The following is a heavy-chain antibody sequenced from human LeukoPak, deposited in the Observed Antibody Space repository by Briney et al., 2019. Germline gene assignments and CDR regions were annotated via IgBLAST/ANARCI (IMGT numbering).Heavy chain of an antibody. CDR1: GFTFSSYG. J-gene: IGHJ4*02. CDR3: AKDPSFRPGYFDY. CDR2: IRYDGSNK. V-gene: IGHV3-30*02. Sequence: GGSLRLSCAASGFTFSSYGMHWVRQAPRKGLEGVAYIRYDGSNKYYADSVKGRFTISRDNSKNKLYLQMNSLRAEDTAVYYCAKDPSFRPGYFDYWGQGTLVTVSS.